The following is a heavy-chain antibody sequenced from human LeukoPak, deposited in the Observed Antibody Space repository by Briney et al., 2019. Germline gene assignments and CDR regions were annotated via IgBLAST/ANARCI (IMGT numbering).Heavy chain of an antibody. D-gene: IGHD1-7*01. Sequence: PSETLSLTCAVSGGSISSGGYSWSWVRQPPGKGLECIGYIYHSGSTYYNPSLKSRVTISVDRSKNQFSLKLSSVTAADTAVYYCARGNSRYYYYGMDVWGKGTTVTVSS. CDR2: IYHSGST. V-gene: IGHV4-30-2*01. CDR3: ARGNSRYYYYGMDV. J-gene: IGHJ6*04. CDR1: GGSISSGGYS.